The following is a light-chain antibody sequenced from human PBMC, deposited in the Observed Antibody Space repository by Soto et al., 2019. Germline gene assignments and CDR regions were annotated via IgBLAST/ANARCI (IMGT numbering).Light chain of an antibody. Sequence: QSVLTQPPSASGTPGQRVTISCSGSTSNIGSNFVFWYQQLPGTAPTLLIYSNNQRPSGVPDRFSGSKSGTSVSLAISGLRSEDEADYFCAAWDDSLNGVVFGGGTKLTVL. J-gene: IGLJ2*01. CDR2: SNN. CDR1: TSNIGSNF. CDR3: AAWDDSLNGVV. V-gene: IGLV1-47*02.